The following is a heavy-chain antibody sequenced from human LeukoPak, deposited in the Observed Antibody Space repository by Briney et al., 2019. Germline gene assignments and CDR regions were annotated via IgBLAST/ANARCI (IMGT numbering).Heavy chain of an antibody. CDR2: FDPEDGET. CDR1: GYTLTELS. CDR3: ATVSGAVAGDHFDY. J-gene: IGHJ4*02. V-gene: IGHV1-24*01. Sequence: ASVKVSCKVSGYTLTELSMHWVRQAPGKGLEWMGGFDPEDGETIYAQKFQGRVTMTEDTSTDTAYMELSSLRSEDTAVYYCATVSGAVAGDHFDYWGQGTLVTVSS. D-gene: IGHD6-19*01.